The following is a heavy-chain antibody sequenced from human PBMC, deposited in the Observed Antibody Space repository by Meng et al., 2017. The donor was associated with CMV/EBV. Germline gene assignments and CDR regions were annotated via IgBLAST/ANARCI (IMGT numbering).Heavy chain of an antibody. CDR3: ARGGVGCSSTSCFPSSGMDV. CDR2: INHSGST. V-gene: IGHV4-34*01. Sequence: SETLSLTCAVYGGSFSGYYWSWIRQPPGKGLEWIGEINHSGSTNYNPSLKSRVTISVDTSQNQFSLKLSSVTAADTAVYYCARGGVGCSSTSCFPSSGMDVWGQGTTVTVSS. J-gene: IGHJ6*02. CDR1: GGSFSGYY. D-gene: IGHD2-2*01.